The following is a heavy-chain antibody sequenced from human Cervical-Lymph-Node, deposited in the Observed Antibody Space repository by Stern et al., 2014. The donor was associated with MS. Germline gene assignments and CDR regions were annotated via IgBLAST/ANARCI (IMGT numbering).Heavy chain of an antibody. Sequence: QVQLVQSGGGVVQPGRSLRLACAASGFTFSSYGMHWVRQAPDQGLELLGVIWADGSNKYYADSVQVRLPIYRDNCQNTLHLRNDSLVAEDTAVYYCARDSSKGGSNYWGQGTLVTVSS. V-gene: IGHV3-33*01. CDR1: GFTFSSYG. CDR3: ARDSSKGGSNY. J-gene: IGHJ4*02. D-gene: IGHD2-2*01. CDR2: IWADGSNK.